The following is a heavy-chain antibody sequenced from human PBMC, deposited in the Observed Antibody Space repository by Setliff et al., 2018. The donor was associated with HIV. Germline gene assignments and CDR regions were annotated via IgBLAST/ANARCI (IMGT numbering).Heavy chain of an antibody. CDR2: IYYSGST. V-gene: IGHV4-39*07. CDR3: TSGGTSSNWFDP. D-gene: IGHD1-26*01. J-gene: IGHJ5*02. Sequence: SETLSLTCTVSGGSISNSRSYWSWVRQPPGKGLEWIGSIYYSGSTYDNPALKSRVAMSLDTSKNQFSLKLTSVTAADTAVYYCTSGGTSSNWFDPWGQGTLVTVSS. CDR1: GGSISNSRSY.